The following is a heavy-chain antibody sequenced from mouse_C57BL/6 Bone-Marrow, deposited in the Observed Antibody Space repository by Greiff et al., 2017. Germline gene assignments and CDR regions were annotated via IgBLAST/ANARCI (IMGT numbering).Heavy chain of an antibody. CDR2: IYPRSGNT. J-gene: IGHJ4*01. CDR1: GYTFTSYG. V-gene: IGHV1-81*01. Sequence: VQLQQSGAELARPGASVKLSCKASGYTFTSYGISWVKQRTGQGLEWIGEIYPRSGNTYYNEKFKGKATLTADKSSSTAYMALRSLTSEDSAVYFCARSDYDAMDYWGQGTSVTVSS. CDR3: ARSDYDAMDY.